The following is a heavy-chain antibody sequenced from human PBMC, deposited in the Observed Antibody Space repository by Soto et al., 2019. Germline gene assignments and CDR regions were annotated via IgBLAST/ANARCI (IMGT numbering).Heavy chain of an antibody. Sequence: QVQVQESGPGLVKPSQTLSLTSTVSGGSISSGGYYWSWIRQHPGKALEWIGYIYYSGSTYYNPSLKSRVTISVDTSKNQFSLKLSSVTAADTAVYYCARRGYSYGFQDLWGRRTLVTVSS. D-gene: IGHD5-18*01. CDR3: ARRGYSYGFQDL. J-gene: IGHJ2*01. V-gene: IGHV4-31*03. CDR1: GGSISSGGYY. CDR2: IYYSGST.